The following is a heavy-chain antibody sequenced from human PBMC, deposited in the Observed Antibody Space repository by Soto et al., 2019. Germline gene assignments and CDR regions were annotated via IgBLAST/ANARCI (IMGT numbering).Heavy chain of an antibody. CDR3: ARVFAYGGNRQPYPVYYFGY. CDR2: IIPIFGTA. D-gene: IGHD4-17*01. V-gene: IGHV1-69*06. J-gene: IGHJ4*02. CDR1: GGTFSSYA. Sequence: QVQLVQSGAEVKKPGSSVKVSCKASGGTFSSYAISWVRQAPGQGLEWMGGIIPIFGTANYGQKFQGRVTITADKSTSTAYMELISLRSEDTAVYYCARVFAYGGNRQPYPVYYFGYWGQGTLVTVSS.